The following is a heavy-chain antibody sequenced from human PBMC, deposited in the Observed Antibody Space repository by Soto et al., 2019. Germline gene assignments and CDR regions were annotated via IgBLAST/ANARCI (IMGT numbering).Heavy chain of an antibody. J-gene: IGHJ4*02. V-gene: IGHV1-69*18. Sequence: QVQLVQSGAEVKEPGSSVKVSCKASGGTFSTYSISWVRQAPGQGLEWMGMIIPMFGTPDYAQKSHGRVTITADESTSTVYMELSSLRSEDTAVYYCAREGGAYSSGWRYFDYWGQGTLVTVSS. CDR2: IIPMFGTP. CDR3: AREGGAYSSGWRYFDY. D-gene: IGHD6-19*01. CDR1: GGTFSTYS.